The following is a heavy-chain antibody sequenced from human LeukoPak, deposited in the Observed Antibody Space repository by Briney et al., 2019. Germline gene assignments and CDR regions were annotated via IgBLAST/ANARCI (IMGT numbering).Heavy chain of an antibody. CDR1: GFTFDDYA. CDR2: ISGDGGST. CDR3: AKDIGSNYYYYMDV. Sequence: GGSLRLSCAASGFTFDDYAMHWVRQAPGKGLECVSLISGDGGSTYYADSVKGRFTISRDNSKNSLYLQMNSLRTEDTASYYCAKDIGSNYYYYMDVWGEGTTVTVSS. J-gene: IGHJ6*03. V-gene: IGHV3-43*02. D-gene: IGHD4-11*01.